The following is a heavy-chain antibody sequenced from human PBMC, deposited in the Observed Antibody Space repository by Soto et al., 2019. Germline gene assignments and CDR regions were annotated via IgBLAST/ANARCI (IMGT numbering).Heavy chain of an antibody. CDR1: GFTFSGFG. Sequence: PGGSLRLSCAASGFTFSGFGMHWVRQAPGKGLEWVANIWYDGRDKYYADSVKGRFTISRDNSKNTLYLQMNSLRAEDTAVYHWAFGNISYDIDFWGQGTPVTVSS. CDR2: IWYDGRDK. CDR3: AFGNISYDIDF. D-gene: IGHD3-16*01. J-gene: IGHJ4*02. V-gene: IGHV3-33*01.